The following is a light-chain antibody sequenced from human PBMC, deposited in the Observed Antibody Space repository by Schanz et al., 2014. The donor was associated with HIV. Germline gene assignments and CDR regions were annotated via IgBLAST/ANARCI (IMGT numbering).Light chain of an antibody. CDR1: SDDVGGYNY. J-gene: IGLJ3*02. V-gene: IGLV2-8*01. CDR3: SSYTSSSTPWV. CDR2: EVN. Sequence: QSALTQPPSASGSLGQSVTISCTGTSDDVGGYNYVSWYQQHPGRAPKLIIYEVNKRSSGVPDRFSGSKSGNTASLSISGLQAEDEADYYCSSYTSSSTPWVFGGGTKLTVL.